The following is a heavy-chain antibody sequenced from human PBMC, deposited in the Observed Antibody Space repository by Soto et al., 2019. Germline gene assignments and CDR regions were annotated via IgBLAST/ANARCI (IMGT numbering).Heavy chain of an antibody. J-gene: IGHJ4*02. CDR3: AKGGRHYDFWSGYPLAFDD. D-gene: IGHD3-3*01. CDR1: GFTFSDYY. CDR2: ISSSSSNT. Sequence: GGSLRLSCVASGFTFSDYYMSWIRQAPGKGLEWVSYISSSSSNTNYADSVKGRFTISRDNSKNTLYLQMGSLRAEDTAVYYCAKGGRHYDFWSGYPLAFDDWGQGTLVTVSS. V-gene: IGHV3-11*05.